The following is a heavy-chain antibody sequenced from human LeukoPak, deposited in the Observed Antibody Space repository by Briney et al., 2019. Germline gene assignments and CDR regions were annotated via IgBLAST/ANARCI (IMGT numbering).Heavy chain of an antibody. Sequence: GGSLRLSCAASGFTFSNYGMHWVRQAPGKGLEWVAVISYDGSNKFYADSVKGRFTISRDNSENTLYLQMISLRPEDAAVYQCAKDGPYRDGHKNDYFDYWGQGTLVTVSS. J-gene: IGHJ4*02. CDR3: AKDGPYRDGHKNDYFDY. CDR2: ISYDGSNK. CDR1: GFTFSNYG. V-gene: IGHV3-30*18. D-gene: IGHD5-24*01.